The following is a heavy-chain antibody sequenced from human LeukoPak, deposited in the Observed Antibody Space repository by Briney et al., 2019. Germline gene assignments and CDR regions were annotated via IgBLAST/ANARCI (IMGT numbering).Heavy chain of an antibody. V-gene: IGHV1-2*02. CDR1: GYTFTGYY. CDR3: ARAYYDSSGYYYLDY. J-gene: IGHJ4*02. D-gene: IGHD3-22*01. CDR2: INPNSGGT. Sequence: ASVKVSCKASGYTFTGYYMHWVRQAPGQGLEWMGWINPNSGGTNYAQKFQGRVTMTRDTSISTAYMELSRLRSDDTAVYYCARAYYDSSGYYYLDYWGQGTLVTVSS.